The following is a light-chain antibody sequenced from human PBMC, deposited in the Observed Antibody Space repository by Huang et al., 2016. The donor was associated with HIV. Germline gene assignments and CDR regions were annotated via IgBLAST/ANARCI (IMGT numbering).Light chain of an antibody. Sequence: IQLTQSPSSLSIYVGDKVTITCRASQGIPNYVAWYQKRTGKAPKLLIYAASTLQNGVPSRFSGSGSGADVALSIANVQPEDSATYYCQQFSSYPLTFGGGTKVEIK. CDR3: QQFSSYPLT. J-gene: IGKJ4*01. V-gene: IGKV1-9*01. CDR2: AAS. CDR1: QGIPNY.